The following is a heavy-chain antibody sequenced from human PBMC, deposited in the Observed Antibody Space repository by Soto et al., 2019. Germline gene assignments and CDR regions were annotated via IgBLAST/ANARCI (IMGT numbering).Heavy chain of an antibody. D-gene: IGHD6-13*01. CDR2: IYDSGST. Sequence: QVQLQESGPGLVKPSETLSLTCTVSGGSINSYYWSWIRQTPGKGLEWIGEIYDSGSTNYNPSLKSRVTMSEDTSKNQFSLKLSSVTAADTAVYYCARGSWSSRSWDEYYDGLGVWGQGTTVTVS. V-gene: IGHV4-59*01. J-gene: IGHJ6*02. CDR1: GGSINSYY. CDR3: ARGSWSSRSWDEYYDGLGV.